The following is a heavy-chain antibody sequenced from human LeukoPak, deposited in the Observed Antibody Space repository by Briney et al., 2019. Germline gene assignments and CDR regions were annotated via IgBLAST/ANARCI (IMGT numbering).Heavy chain of an antibody. J-gene: IGHJ5*02. D-gene: IGHD2-15*01. CDR2: IYPGDSDT. CDR3: ARQRDMRTWFDP. CDR1: GSAFTTYW. V-gene: IGHV5-51*01. Sequence: GASLQISCKGSGSAFTTYWIGWVRQLPGKGLEWMGIIYPGDSDTRYSPSFQGQVTISADKSISTAYLQWSSLKASDTAMYYCARQRDMRTWFDPWGQGALVTVSS.